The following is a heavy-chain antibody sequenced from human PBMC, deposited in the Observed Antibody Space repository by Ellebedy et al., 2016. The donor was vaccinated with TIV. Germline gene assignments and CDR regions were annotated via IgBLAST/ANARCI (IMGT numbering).Heavy chain of an antibody. Sequence: GESLKISCEASESTFSSYGMSWVRQAPGKGLEWVSSISTTDGTHYADSVKGRFTISRDNPKNTLYLQMNSMRVENTAVYYCATQLWSTEFWGQGTLVIVSS. J-gene: IGHJ4*02. V-gene: IGHV3-23*01. CDR2: ISTTDGT. CDR3: ATQLWSTEF. CDR1: ESTFSSYG. D-gene: IGHD5-24*01.